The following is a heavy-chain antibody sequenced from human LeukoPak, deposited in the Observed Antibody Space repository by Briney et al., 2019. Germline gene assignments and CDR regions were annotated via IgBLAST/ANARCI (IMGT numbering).Heavy chain of an antibody. D-gene: IGHD3-22*01. V-gene: IGHV3-30*02. CDR3: AKDQSITTIVGQEYYFDY. CDR2: IRSDGSNK. J-gene: IGHJ4*02. CDR1: GFTFSSYS. Sequence: GGSLRLSCAASGFTFSSYSMNWVRQAPGKGLEWVAFIRSDGSNKYYADSVKGRFTLSRDKSKNALYLQMNSLRAEDTALYYCAKDQSITTIVGQEYYFDYWGQGTLVTVSS.